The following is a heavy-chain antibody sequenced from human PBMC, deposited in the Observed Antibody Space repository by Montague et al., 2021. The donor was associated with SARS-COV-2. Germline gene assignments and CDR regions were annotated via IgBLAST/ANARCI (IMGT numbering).Heavy chain of an antibody. J-gene: IGHJ6*02. V-gene: IGHV4-59*13. CDR2: IYYSGST. CDR3: ARVPYSSSGFFYYYYGIDV. D-gene: IGHD6-6*01. CDR1: GGSISSYY. Sequence: SETLSLTCTVSGGSISSYYWSWIRQPPGKGLEWIGHIYYSGSTNYNPSLKSRVTISVDTSKYQFSLKLSSVTAADTAVYYCARVPYSSSGFFYYYYGIDVWGQGTTVTVSS.